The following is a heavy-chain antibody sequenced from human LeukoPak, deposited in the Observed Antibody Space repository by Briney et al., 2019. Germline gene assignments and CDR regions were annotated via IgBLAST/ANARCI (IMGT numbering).Heavy chain of an antibody. Sequence: GGSLRLSCVASGFPFSSYWMTWVRQAPGKGLEWVANIKQDGSKKSYVDSVKGRFTISRDNAKNSLYLQMNSLRAEDTAVYYCARGAQWPYWGQGTLVTVSS. V-gene: IGHV3-7*01. D-gene: IGHD6-19*01. J-gene: IGHJ4*02. CDR2: IKQDGSKK. CDR3: ARGAQWPY. CDR1: GFPFSSYW.